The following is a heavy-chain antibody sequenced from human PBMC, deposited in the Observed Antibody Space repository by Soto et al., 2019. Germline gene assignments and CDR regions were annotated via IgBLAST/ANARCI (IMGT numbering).Heavy chain of an antibody. CDR3: ARWGTTGGLDV. D-gene: IGHD3-16*01. Sequence: QVQLVESGGGVVQPGTSLRVSCVGSGFTFRSYVIHWVRQPPGKGLEWVALTSYDGSDKYYDDSVRGRFTISRDNSRNTVDLQMDSLRLEDKALYYCARWGTTGGLDVWGQGTLVSVTS. V-gene: IGHV3-30*19. J-gene: IGHJ1*01. CDR1: GFTFRSYV. CDR2: TSYDGSDK.